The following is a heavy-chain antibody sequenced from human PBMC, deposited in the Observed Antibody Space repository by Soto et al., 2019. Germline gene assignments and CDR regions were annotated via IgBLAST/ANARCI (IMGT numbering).Heavy chain of an antibody. J-gene: IGHJ4*02. CDR2: IKQDGSEK. D-gene: IGHD4-17*01. CDR3: AKIRLLTTVDY. CDR1: GFTFSSYW. Sequence: EVQLVESGGGLVQTGGSLRLSCAASGFTFSSYWMSWFRQAPGKGLEWVANIKQDGSEKYSVDSVKGRFTISRDNAKNSLYLQMNSLRAEDTAIYYCAKIRLLTTVDYWGQGTLVTVSS. V-gene: IGHV3-7*03.